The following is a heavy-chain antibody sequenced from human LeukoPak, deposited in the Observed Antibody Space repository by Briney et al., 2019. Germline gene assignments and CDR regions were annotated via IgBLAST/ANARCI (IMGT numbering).Heavy chain of an antibody. D-gene: IGHD6-6*01. CDR3: AKDRWRDGSSSFDN. J-gene: IGHJ4*02. Sequence: GASVKVSCKASGYTFTSNSINWVRQAPGQGLEWMGWISTYNGETIYAQKVQGRVTMTTDTSTSTAYMELRSLSSDDTAVYYCAKDRWRDGSSSFDNWGQGTLVTVSS. CDR1: GYTFTSNS. CDR2: ISTYNGET. V-gene: IGHV1-18*01.